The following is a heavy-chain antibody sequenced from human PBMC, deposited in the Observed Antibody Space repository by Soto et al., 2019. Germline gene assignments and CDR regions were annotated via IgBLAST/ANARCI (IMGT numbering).Heavy chain of an antibody. CDR3: ARWPVDIVVVVAATPPPGYGMDV. V-gene: IGHV4-39*01. Sequence: GWILQPPGKGLEWIGSIYYSGSTYYNPSLKSRVTISVDTSKNQFSLKLSSVTAADTAVYYCARWPVDIVVVVAATPPPGYGMDVWGQGTTVTVSS. J-gene: IGHJ6*02. CDR2: IYYSGST. D-gene: IGHD2-15*01.